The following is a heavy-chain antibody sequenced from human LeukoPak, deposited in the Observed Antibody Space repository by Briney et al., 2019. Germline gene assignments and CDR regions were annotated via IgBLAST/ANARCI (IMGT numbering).Heavy chain of an antibody. D-gene: IGHD5-18*01. CDR1: GYSISSGYY. Sequence: SETLSLTCTVSGYSISSGYYWGWIRQPPGKGLEWIGYIYYSGSTNYNPSLKSRVTISVDTSKNQFSPKLTSVTAADTAVYYCARTTEGGYTYGYFYYYYMDVWGKGTRSPSP. CDR2: IYYSGST. CDR3: ARTTEGGYTYGYFYYYYMDV. J-gene: IGHJ6*03. V-gene: IGHV4-61*01.